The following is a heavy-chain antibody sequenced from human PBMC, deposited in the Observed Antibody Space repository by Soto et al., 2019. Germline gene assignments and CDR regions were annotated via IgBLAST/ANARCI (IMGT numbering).Heavy chain of an antibody. V-gene: IGHV1-46*01. CDR3: ARDRVAGIWGDAFDI. CDR1: ADTFTSYY. CDR2: INPNGGST. D-gene: IGHD3-16*01. J-gene: IGHJ3*02. Sequence: ASVKVSCKAPADTFTSYYIHWVRQAPGHGLEWMGIINPNGGSTRFAQTFQGRITMTTDTSTSTVYMDLRSLTSDDTAVYYCARDRVAGIWGDAFDIWGQGTMVTVSS.